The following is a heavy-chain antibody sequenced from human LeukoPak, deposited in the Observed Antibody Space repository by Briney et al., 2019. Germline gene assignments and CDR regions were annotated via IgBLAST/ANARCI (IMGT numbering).Heavy chain of an antibody. V-gene: IGHV4-59*01. D-gene: IGHD3-10*01. CDR1: GGSISSYY. J-gene: IGHJ4*02. CDR3: ARAAGSGFDY. Sequence: PSETLSLTCTVSGGSISSYYWSWIRQPPGKGLEWIGYIYYSGSTNYNPSLKSRVTISVDTSKNQFSLKLSSVTAADTAVYYYARAAGSGFDYWGQGTLVTVSS. CDR2: IYYSGST.